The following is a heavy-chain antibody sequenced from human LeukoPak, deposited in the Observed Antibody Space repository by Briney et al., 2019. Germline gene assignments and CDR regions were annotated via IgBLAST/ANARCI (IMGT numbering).Heavy chain of an antibody. V-gene: IGHV4-34*01. J-gene: IGHJ3*02. Sequence: PSETLSLTCAVYGGSFSGYYWGWIRQPPGKGLEWIGSIYYSGSTYYNPSLKSRVTISVDTSKNQFSLKLSSVTAADTAVYYCARDSTYDILTGADAFDIWGQGTMVTVSS. CDR3: ARDSTYDILTGADAFDI. D-gene: IGHD3-9*01. CDR2: IYYSGST. CDR1: GGSFSGYY.